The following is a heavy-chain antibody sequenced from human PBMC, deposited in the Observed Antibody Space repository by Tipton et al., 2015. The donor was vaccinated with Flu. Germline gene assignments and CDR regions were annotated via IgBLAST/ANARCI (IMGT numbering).Heavy chain of an antibody. D-gene: IGHD3-10*01. CDR3: ARGSGSGPKDWSDP. Sequence: GLVKPSQTLSLTCVISGDSVSSNVATWNWIRQSPSRGLEWLGKTYQRSMWHHIYAVSLRGRITITPDTSKNQFSLQLNSVTPEDTAVYYCARGSGSGPKDWSDPWGQGTQVTVSA. CDR2: TYQRSMWHH. CDR1: GDSVSSNVAT. J-gene: IGHJ5*02. V-gene: IGHV6-1*01.